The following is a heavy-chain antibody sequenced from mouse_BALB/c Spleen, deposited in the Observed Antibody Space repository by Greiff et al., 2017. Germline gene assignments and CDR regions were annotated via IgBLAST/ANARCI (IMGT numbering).Heavy chain of an antibody. CDR3: ARAGTMIAARYAMDY. D-gene: IGHD2-4*01. CDR1: GFTFSDYY. CDR2: ISDGGSYT. Sequence: DVKLVESGGGLVKPGGSLKLSCAASGFTFSDYYMYWVRQTPEKRLEWVATISDGGSYTYYPDSVKGRCTISRDNAKNNLYLQMSSLKSEDTAMYYCARAGTMIAARYAMDYWGQGTSVTVSA. J-gene: IGHJ4*01. V-gene: IGHV5-4*02.